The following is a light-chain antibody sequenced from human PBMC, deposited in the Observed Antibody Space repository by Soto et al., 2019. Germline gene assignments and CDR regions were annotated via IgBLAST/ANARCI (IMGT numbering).Light chain of an antibody. CDR3: SSYGGTNNVV. V-gene: IGLV2-8*01. Sequence: QLVLTQPPSASGSPGQSVTISCTGTSSDVGGYKYVSWYQHHPGKAPKVVIYEVTKRPSGVPDRFSGSQSGNTASLTVSGLQAEDEADYYCSSYGGTNNVVFGGGTKVTVL. CDR1: SSDVGGYKY. J-gene: IGLJ2*01. CDR2: EVT.